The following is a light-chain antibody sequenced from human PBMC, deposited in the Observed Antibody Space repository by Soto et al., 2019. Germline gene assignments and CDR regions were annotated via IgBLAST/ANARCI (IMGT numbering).Light chain of an antibody. CDR1: QTVGSN. J-gene: IGKJ1*01. Sequence: EIVMTQSPATLSVSPGERATLSCRASQTVGSNLAWYQQKPGQAPRLLIYGASTRATGIPARFSGSGSGTEFTLTISSLQSEDFAVYYCQQYNNWPRTFGQGTEVDIK. V-gene: IGKV3-15*01. CDR2: GAS. CDR3: QQYNNWPRT.